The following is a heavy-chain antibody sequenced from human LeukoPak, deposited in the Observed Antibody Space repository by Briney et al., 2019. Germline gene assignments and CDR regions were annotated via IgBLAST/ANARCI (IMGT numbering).Heavy chain of an antibody. J-gene: IGHJ4*02. D-gene: IGHD1-1*01. CDR1: GFTFDDYA. CDR3: AKSVGELERRVGFDY. Sequence: PGGSLRLSCAASGFTFDDYAMPWVRQAPGKGLEWVSGISWNSGSIGYADSVKGRFTISRDNAKNSLYLQMNSLRAEDTALYYCAKSVGELERRVGFDYWGQGTLVTVSS. CDR2: ISWNSGSI. V-gene: IGHV3-9*01.